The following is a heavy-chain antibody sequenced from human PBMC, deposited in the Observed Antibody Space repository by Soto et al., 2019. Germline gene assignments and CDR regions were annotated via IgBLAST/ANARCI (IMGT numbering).Heavy chain of an antibody. J-gene: IGHJ5*02. CDR2: INAGNGNT. D-gene: IGHD3-10*01. CDR3: ARGDVRYYGSGSSSFAA. V-gene: IGHV1-3*01. CDR1: GYTFTSYV. Sequence: ASVKVSCKTSGYTFTSYVMNWVRQAPGQRLEWMGWINAGNGNTKYSQNFQGRVTITRDTSASTAYMELSSLRSEDTAVYYCARGDVRYYGSGSSSFAAWGQGTQVTVSS.